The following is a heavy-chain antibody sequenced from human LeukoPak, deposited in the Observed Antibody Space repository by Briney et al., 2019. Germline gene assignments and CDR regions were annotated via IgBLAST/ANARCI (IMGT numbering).Heavy chain of an antibody. CDR1: GGSFSGYY. J-gene: IGHJ4*02. CDR3: AREYDDSSGYYCH. CDR2: INHSGST. V-gene: IGHV4-34*01. D-gene: IGHD3-22*01. Sequence: NPSETLSLTCAVYGGSFSGYYWSWIRQPPGKGLEWIGEINHSGSTNYNPSLKSRVTISVDTSKNQFSLKLSSVTAADTAVYYCAREYDDSSGYYCHWGQGTLVTVSS.